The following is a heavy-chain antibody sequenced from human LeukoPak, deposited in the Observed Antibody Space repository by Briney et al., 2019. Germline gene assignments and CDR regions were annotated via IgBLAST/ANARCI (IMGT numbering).Heavy chain of an antibody. J-gene: IGHJ4*02. CDR1: GFSFSDAW. CDR3: AKMDLGAAASYFDY. CDR2: ISGSGGST. Sequence: GGSLRLSCAASGFSFSDAWMNWVRQAPGKGLEWVSVISGSGGSTYYADSVKGRFIISRDNSKNTLDLQMNSLRAEDTAVYSCAKMDLGAAASYFDYWGQGTLVTVSS. V-gene: IGHV3-23*01. D-gene: IGHD6-13*01.